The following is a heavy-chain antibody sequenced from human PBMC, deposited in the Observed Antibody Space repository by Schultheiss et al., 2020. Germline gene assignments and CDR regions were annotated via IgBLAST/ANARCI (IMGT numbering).Heavy chain of an antibody. D-gene: IGHD6-13*01. Sequence: GESLKISCAASGFTFSSYEMNWIRQTPGRGLEWVSYISSSSSTIYYADSVKGRFTISRDNAKNSLYLQMNSLRAEDTAVYYCARDGPYSSSWYYYYYYMDVWGKGTTVTVSS. CDR1: GFTFSSYE. CDR3: ARDGPYSSSWYYYYYYMDV. CDR2: ISSSSSTI. J-gene: IGHJ6*03. V-gene: IGHV3-48*01.